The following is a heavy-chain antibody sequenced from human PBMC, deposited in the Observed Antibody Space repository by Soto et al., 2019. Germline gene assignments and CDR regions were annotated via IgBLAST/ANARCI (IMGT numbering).Heavy chain of an antibody. V-gene: IGHV4-39*01. CDR1: GGSVSRRGSMSGRSFY. Sequence: SESLSLTCTVSGGSVSRRGSMSGRSFYWGWMSQPPGKGLEWIASISYSDGSFYNSSLKSRLTISVDTSKNQFSLSLRSVTAADTAVYYCASHRTFWPFDYRGQGTVVTVSS. D-gene: IGHD2-8*01. CDR3: ASHRTFWPFDY. J-gene: IGHJ4*02. CDR2: ISYSDGS.